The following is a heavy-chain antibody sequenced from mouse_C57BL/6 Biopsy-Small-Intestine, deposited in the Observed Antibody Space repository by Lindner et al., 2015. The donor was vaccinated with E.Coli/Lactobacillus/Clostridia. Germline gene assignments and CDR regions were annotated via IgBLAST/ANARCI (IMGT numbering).Heavy chain of an antibody. CDR2: INPNNGGT. CDR3: ARVGYDVDY. V-gene: IGHV1-22*01. J-gene: IGHJ2*01. D-gene: IGHD2-2*01. CDR1: GYTFTDYN. Sequence: VHLQESGPELVKPGASVKMSCKASGYTFTDYNMHWVKQSHGKSLEWIGYINPNNGGTSYNQKFKGKATLTVSKSSSTAYMELRSLTSEDSAVYYCARVGYDVDYWGQGTTLTVSS.